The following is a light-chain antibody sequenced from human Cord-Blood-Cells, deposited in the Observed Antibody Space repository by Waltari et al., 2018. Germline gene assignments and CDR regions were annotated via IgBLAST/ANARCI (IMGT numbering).Light chain of an antibody. J-gene: IGKJ2*01. V-gene: IGKV3-15*01. Sequence: EIVMTQSPATLSVSPGERATLSCRARQSVSSNLAWYQQKPGQAPRRLIYGASTRATGSPARFSSSGSGKEITLTISSLQSEDFAVYYCQQYNNLPYTFGQGTKLEIK. CDR3: QQYNNLPYT. CDR2: GAS. CDR1: QSVSSN.